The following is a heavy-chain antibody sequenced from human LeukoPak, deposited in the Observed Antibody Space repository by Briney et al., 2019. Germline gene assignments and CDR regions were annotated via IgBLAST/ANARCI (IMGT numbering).Heavy chain of an antibody. D-gene: IGHD3-10*01. CDR1: GFTFSSYA. V-gene: IGHV3-30-3*01. CDR2: ISYDGSNK. J-gene: IGHJ3*02. Sequence: GGSLRLSCAASGFTFSSYAMHWVRQAPGKGLEWVAVISYDGSNKYYADSVKGRFTISRDNSKNTLYLQMNSLRAEDTAVYYCASERHMARGVNGAFDIWGQGTMVTVSS. CDR3: ASERHMARGVNGAFDI.